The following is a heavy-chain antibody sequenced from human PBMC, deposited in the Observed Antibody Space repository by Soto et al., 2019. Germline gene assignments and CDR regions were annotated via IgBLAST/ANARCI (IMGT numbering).Heavy chain of an antibody. CDR3: ARLGGFYQSLDS. D-gene: IGHD3-22*01. CDR1: GGSISSYY. CDR2: IYYTGTT. J-gene: IGHJ5*01. Sequence: SETLSLTCTVSGGSISSYYWSWIRQPPGKGLEWIGYIYYTGTTTYNPSIKSRVTISVDSSKNQFSLNMTSVSAADTAVYYCARLGGFYQSLDSWGQGTLVTVS. V-gene: IGHV4-59*08.